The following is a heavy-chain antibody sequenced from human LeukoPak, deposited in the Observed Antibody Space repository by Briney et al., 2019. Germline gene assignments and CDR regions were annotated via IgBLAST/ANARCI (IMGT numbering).Heavy chain of an antibody. CDR1: GYTFTGYY. CDR2: INPNSGGT. D-gene: IGHD3-10*01. J-gene: IGHJ4*02. CDR3: AREGITMVRGVLSFFGY. V-gene: IGHV1-2*06. Sequence: ASVKVSCKASGYTFTGYYMHWVRQAPGQGLELMGRINPNSGGTNYAQKFQGRVTMTRDTSISTAYMELSRLRSDDTAVYYCAREGITMVRGVLSFFGYWGQGTLVTVSS.